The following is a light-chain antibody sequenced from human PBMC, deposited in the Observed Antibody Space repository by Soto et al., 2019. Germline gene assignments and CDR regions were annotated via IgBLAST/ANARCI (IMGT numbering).Light chain of an antibody. V-gene: IGLV2-8*01. CDR3: SSYVGSNNFV. J-gene: IGLJ1*01. Sequence: QSALTQPPSASGSPGQSVTISCTGSSSDVGIYNYVSWYQHHPGKAPKLIIYEVTKRPSGVPDRFSGSRSRNTATLTVSGLQAEDEADYYCSSYVGSNNFVFGAGTKLT. CDR1: SSDVGIYNY. CDR2: EVT.